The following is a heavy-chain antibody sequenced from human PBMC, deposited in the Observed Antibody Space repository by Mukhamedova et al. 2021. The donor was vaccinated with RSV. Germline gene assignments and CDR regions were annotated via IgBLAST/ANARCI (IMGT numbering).Heavy chain of an antibody. J-gene: IGHJ3*02. Sequence: ISSYYWSWIRQPPGKGLEWIGYIYYSGSTNYNPSLKSRVTISVDTSKNQFSLKLSSVTAADTAVYYCASAVGARSDDAFDIWGQG. V-gene: IGHV4-59*01. CDR2: IYYSGST. D-gene: IGHD1-26*01. CDR1: ISSYY. CDR3: ASAVGARSDDAFDI.